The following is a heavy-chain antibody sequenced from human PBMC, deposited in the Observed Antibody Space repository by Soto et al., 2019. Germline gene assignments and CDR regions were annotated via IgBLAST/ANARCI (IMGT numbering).Heavy chain of an antibody. V-gene: IGHV3-23*01. D-gene: IGHD5-12*01. J-gene: IGHJ4*02. CDR1: GFTFSSYA. CDR2: ISGSGGST. CDR3: AKNNLRSIVATIGNQKLYFDY. Sequence: GGSLRLSCAASGFTFSSYAMSWVRQAPGKGLEWVSAISGSGGSTYYADSVKGRFTISRDNSKNTLHLQMNSLRAEDTAVYYCAKNNLRSIVATIGNQKLYFDYWGQGTLVTVSS.